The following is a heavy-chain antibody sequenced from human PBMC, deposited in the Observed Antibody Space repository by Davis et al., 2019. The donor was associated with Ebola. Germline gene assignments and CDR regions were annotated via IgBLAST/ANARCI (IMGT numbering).Heavy chain of an antibody. CDR3: ARAQFGDVVLDY. CDR2: IGTAGDT. CDR1: GFTFRTYD. V-gene: IGHV3-13*01. Sequence: PGGSLRLSCAASGFTFRTYDMHWVRHPTGKGLEWVSVIGTAGDTYYRGSVKGRFTISRENARNSLYLQMNSLKAGDTAVYYCARAQFGDVVLDYWGQGTLVTVSS. J-gene: IGHJ4*01. D-gene: IGHD4-17*01.